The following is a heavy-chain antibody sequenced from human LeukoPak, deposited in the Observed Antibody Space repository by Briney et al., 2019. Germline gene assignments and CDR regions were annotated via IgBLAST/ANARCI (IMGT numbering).Heavy chain of an antibody. J-gene: IGHJ4*02. CDR2: ISGSGGST. Sequence: PGGSLRLSCAASGFTFSSYAMSWVRQAPGKGLEWVSAISGSGGSTYYADSVKGRFTISRDNSKNTLYLQINILRAEDTAVYFCAKDLDGDTAMTTDYWGQGTLVTVSS. CDR3: AKDLDGDTAMTTDY. CDR1: GFTFSSYA. D-gene: IGHD5-18*01. V-gene: IGHV3-23*01.